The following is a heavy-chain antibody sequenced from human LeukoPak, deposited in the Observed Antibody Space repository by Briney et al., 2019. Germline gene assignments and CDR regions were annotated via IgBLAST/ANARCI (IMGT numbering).Heavy chain of an antibody. D-gene: IGHD4-17*01. V-gene: IGHV4-59*01. CDR2: IYYSGST. CDR1: GGSISSYY. CDR3: ARHDYGDWFDP. Sequence: SESLSLTCTGSGGSISSYYWSWIRQPPGKGLEWIGYIYYSGSTNYNPSLKSRVTISVDTSKNQFSLKLSSVTAADTAMYYCARHDYGDWFDPWGQGTLVTVSS. J-gene: IGHJ5*02.